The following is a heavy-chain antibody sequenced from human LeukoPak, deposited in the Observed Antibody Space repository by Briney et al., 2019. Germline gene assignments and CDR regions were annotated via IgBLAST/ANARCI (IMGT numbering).Heavy chain of an antibody. D-gene: IGHD4-23*01. J-gene: IGHJ4*02. Sequence: GGSLRLSCAASGFTFSNYWMSWVRQAPGKGLEWVANIKQDGSEKYYVDSVKGRFTISRDNAKNSLYLQMNSLRAEDTAVYYCARDPYGGGLFDYWGQGTLVTVSS. V-gene: IGHV3-7*01. CDR2: IKQDGSEK. CDR3: ARDPYGGGLFDY. CDR1: GFTFSNYW.